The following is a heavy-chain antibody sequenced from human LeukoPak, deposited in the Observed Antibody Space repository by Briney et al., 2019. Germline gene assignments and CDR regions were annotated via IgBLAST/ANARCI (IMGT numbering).Heavy chain of an antibody. J-gene: IGHJ4*02. Sequence: GGSLRLSCAASGFTFSSHEMNWVRQAPGKGLEGVSYISGSGSSTYYEDSVKGRFTISRDNAKNSLYLQMNSLRAADTAVYYCAGDGSGWFDYWGQGTKVTVSA. CDR2: ISGSGSST. CDR1: GFTFSSHE. D-gene: IGHD6-19*01. V-gene: IGHV3-48*03. CDR3: AGDGSGWFDY.